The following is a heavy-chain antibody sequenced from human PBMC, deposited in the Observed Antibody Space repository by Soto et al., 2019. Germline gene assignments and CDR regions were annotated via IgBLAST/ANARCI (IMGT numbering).Heavy chain of an antibody. CDR1: GYTFSAYY. Sequence: QVQLEQSGAEVKKPGASVKVSCEGSGYTFSAYYIHWVRQAPAQGLEWMGWINPRSGGTTFAQKFQGRVTMTRDTSTSPAYMALTRLMSNDTAVYYCATCTGGSCYYYGMEIWGQGNTVTVSS. J-gene: IGHJ6*02. D-gene: IGHD2-15*01. CDR3: ATCTGGSCYYYGMEI. CDR2: INPRSGGT. V-gene: IGHV1-2*02.